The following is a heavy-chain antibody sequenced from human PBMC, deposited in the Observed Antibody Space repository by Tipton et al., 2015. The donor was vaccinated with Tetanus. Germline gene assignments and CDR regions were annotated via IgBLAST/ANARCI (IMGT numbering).Heavy chain of an antibody. D-gene: IGHD3-3*01. CDR1: GGSSSSFY. Sequence: LRLSCAVYGGSSSSFYWSWIRQTPGKGLEWIGEINHRGATSYNPSLKSRATMSVDTSKNQFSLKLSSVTAADTAVYYCARIYDFWSGYYSDHWGQGTLVTVSS. V-gene: IGHV4-34*01. CDR2: INHRGAT. CDR3: ARIYDFWSGYYSDH. J-gene: IGHJ4*02.